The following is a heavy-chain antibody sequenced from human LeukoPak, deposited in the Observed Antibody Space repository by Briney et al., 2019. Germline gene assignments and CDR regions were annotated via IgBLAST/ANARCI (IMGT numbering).Heavy chain of an antibody. CDR3: ASYSYSGEKMIDY. CDR1: GGSISSYY. J-gene: IGHJ4*02. Sequence: SETLSLTCTVSGGSISSYYWSWIRQPPGKGLEWIGYIYYSGSTNYNPSLKSRVTIPVDTSKNQFSLKLSSVTAADTAVYYCASYSYSGEKMIDYWGQGTLVTVSS. V-gene: IGHV4-59*01. CDR2: IYYSGST. D-gene: IGHD6-19*01.